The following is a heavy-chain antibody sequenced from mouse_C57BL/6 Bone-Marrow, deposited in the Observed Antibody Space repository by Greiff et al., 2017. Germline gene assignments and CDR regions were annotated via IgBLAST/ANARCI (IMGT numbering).Heavy chain of an antibody. CDR3: ARVRQHIGN. J-gene: IGHJ2*01. D-gene: IGHD6-1*01. Sequence: VQLKQPGAELVRPGASVKLSCTASGYNIKDDCMHWVKQRTEQGLEWIGRIDPEDGETKYDQKFQGKATITVDTSSNTAYLQLSSLTSEDTAVYYCARVRQHIGNWGQGTTLTVSS. CDR2: IDPEDGET. V-gene: IGHV14-2*01. CDR1: GYNIKDDC.